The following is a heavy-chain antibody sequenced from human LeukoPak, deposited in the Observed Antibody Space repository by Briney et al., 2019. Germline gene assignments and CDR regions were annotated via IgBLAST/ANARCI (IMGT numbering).Heavy chain of an antibody. CDR3: ANLYYYDSSGYYKDLIDY. V-gene: IGHV3-23*01. Sequence: GGSLRLSCAASGFTFSSYAMSWVRQAPGKGLEWVSAISGSGGSTYYADSVKGRFTISRDNSKNTLYLQMNSLRAENTAVYYCANLYYYDSSGYYKDLIDYWGQGTLVTVSS. J-gene: IGHJ4*02. D-gene: IGHD3-22*01. CDR1: GFTFSSYA. CDR2: ISGSGGST.